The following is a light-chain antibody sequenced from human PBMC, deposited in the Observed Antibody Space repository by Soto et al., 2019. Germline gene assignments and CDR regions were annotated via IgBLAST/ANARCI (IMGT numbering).Light chain of an antibody. V-gene: IGKV1-33*01. Sequence: DIQMTQSPSYLSASVGDRVTIPCQARQDISNYLNMYQQKPAKAPKLLIYDASNFEKGVPSRFSGSGCGTEFTVSTSRLQPEDISKYYNQKYDTLPQCTFGPGSKVDIK. J-gene: IGKJ3*01. CDR3: QKYDTLPQCT. CDR2: DAS. CDR1: QDISNY.